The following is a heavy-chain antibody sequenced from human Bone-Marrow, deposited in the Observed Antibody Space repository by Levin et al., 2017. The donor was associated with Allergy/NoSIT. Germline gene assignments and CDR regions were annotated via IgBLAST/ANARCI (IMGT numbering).Heavy chain of an antibody. Sequence: PVASVKVSCKASGYTFTDYWIGWVRQMPGKGLEWMGIVFAADSDTRYGPSFQGQVTISADASISTAYLQWNSLKASDTAMYYCARRGSWYDNWGQGTLVTVSS. J-gene: IGHJ4*02. CDR1: GYTFTDYW. CDR3: ARRGSWYDN. CDR2: VFAADSDT. D-gene: IGHD6-13*01. V-gene: IGHV5-51*03.